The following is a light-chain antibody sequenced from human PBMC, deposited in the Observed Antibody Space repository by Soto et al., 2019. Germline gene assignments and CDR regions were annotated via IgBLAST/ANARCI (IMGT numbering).Light chain of an antibody. J-gene: IGKJ2*01. Sequence: EIVMTQSPATLSVSPGERATLSCRASQTVSSNLAWYQQQPGQAPRLLIYGASTRATGIPARFSASGSGTEFTLTISSLQSEDFAVYYCQQYENWPYTFGQGTKLEI. V-gene: IGKV3-15*01. CDR2: GAS. CDR3: QQYENWPYT. CDR1: QTVSSN.